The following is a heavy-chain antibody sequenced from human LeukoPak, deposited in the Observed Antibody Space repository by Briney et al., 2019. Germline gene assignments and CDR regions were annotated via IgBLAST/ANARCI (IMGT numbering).Heavy chain of an antibody. CDR3: AANIVATLGAFDI. Sequence: SVKVSCKASGFTFTSSAMQWVRQARGQRLEWIGWIVVGSGNTNYAQKFQERDTITRDMSTSTAYMELSSLRSEDTAVYSCAANIVATLGAFDIWGQGTMVTVSS. V-gene: IGHV1-58*02. J-gene: IGHJ3*02. D-gene: IGHD5-12*01. CDR1: GFTFTSSA. CDR2: IVVGSGNT.